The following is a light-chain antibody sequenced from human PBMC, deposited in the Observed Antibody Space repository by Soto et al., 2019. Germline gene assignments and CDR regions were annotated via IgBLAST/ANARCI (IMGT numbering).Light chain of an antibody. V-gene: IGLV2-23*01. J-gene: IGLJ2*01. Sequence: QSALTQPASVSGSPGQSITISCTGTSSDVGCYNLVSWYQQHPGKAPKLMIYEGSKRPSGVSNRFSGSKSGNTASLTISGLQAEDEAYYYCCSYATGSTLVFGGGTKLTVL. CDR3: CSYATGSTLV. CDR1: SSDVGCYNL. CDR2: EGS.